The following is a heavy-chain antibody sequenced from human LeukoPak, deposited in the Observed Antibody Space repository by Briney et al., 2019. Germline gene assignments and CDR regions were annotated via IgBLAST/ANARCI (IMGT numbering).Heavy chain of an antibody. Sequence: SETLSLTCTVSGASISSGSYFWSWIRQHPGKGLEWIGYIYNSGSAYYNPSLKSRVIISVDTSKNQFSLKLSSVTAADTAVYYCAGRAGLGYYFDYWGQGTLVTVSS. D-gene: IGHD3-10*01. V-gene: IGHV4-31*08. CDR3: AGRAGLGYYFDY. J-gene: IGHJ4*02. CDR1: GASISSGSYF. CDR2: IYNSGSA.